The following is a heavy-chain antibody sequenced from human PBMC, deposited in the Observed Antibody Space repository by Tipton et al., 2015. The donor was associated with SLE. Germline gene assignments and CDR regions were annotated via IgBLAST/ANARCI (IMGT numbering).Heavy chain of an antibody. CDR3: ARVVVVIATPRAYNDR. D-gene: IGHD2-21*01. J-gene: IGHJ5*02. Sequence: TLSLTCIVSGYSISSGYYWGWVRQSPGKGLECIGSIYHNGITYYNPSLKSRVSISVDTSKNQFSLRLSSVTAADTAVYYCARVVVVIATPRAYNDRWGQGTLVTVSS. CDR1: GYSISSGYY. V-gene: IGHV4-38-2*02. CDR2: IYHNGIT.